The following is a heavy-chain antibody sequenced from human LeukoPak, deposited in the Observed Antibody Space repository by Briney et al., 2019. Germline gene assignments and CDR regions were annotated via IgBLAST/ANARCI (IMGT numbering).Heavy chain of an antibody. CDR1: GFIFSSYT. Sequence: GGSLRLSCAASGFIFSSYTMIWVRQAPGKGLEWVPSIGSSSTYIYYADSVKGRFTISRDNAEDSVYLQMNSLRVEDTAVYYCARDVDFSFDYWGQGTLVTVSS. CDR3: ARDVDFSFDY. CDR2: IGSSSTYI. J-gene: IGHJ4*02. D-gene: IGHD3/OR15-3a*01. V-gene: IGHV3-21*01.